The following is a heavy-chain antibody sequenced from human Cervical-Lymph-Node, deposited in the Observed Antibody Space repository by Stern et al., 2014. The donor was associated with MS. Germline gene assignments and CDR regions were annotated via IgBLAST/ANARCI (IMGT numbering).Heavy chain of an antibody. CDR2: IIPIFGTA. Sequence: VKLVESGAEVKKLGSSGKVSCQASGGTFNVYAINWLRQAPGQGLEWLGGIIPIFGTANYAQKFQGRVTITADESTRTSSMQLSSLRSNDTAVYYCARDGRHRDNYGLDVWGQGTTVIVSS. J-gene: IGHJ6*02. V-gene: IGHV1-69*01. CDR1: GGTFNVYA. D-gene: IGHD2-15*01. CDR3: ARDGRHRDNYGLDV.